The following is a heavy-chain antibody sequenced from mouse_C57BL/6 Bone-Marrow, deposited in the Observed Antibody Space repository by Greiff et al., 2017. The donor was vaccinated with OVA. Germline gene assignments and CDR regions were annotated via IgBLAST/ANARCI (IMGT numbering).Heavy chain of an antibody. V-gene: IGHV3-6*01. D-gene: IGHD1-1*01. J-gene: IGHJ2*01. CDR2: ISYDGSN. CDR1: GYSITSGYY. Sequence: DVQLVESGPGLVKPSQSLSLTCSVTGYSITSGYYWNWIRQFPGNKLEWMGYISYDGSNNYNPSLKNRISITRDTSKNQFFLKLNSVTTEDTATYYCARGPYYYGSLFDYWGQGTTLTVSS. CDR3: ARGPYYYGSLFDY.